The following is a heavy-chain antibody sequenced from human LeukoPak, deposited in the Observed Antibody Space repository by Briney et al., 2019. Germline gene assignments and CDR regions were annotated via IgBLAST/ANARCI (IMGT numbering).Heavy chain of an antibody. D-gene: IGHD4-23*01. CDR1: GFTFSSYA. CDR3: AKAHYGGKGYLDY. V-gene: IGHV3-23*01. J-gene: IGHJ4*02. CDR2: ISGSGGST. Sequence: PGGSLRLSCAASGFTFSSYAMSWVRQAPGKGLEWVSAISGSGGSTYYADSVKGRFTLSRDNSKNTLYLQMNSLRAEDTAVYYCAKAHYGGKGYLDYWGQGTLVTVSS.